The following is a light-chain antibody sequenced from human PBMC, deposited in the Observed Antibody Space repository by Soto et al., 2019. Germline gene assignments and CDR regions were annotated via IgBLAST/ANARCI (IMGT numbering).Light chain of an antibody. J-gene: IGKJ2*01. CDR3: QQYGSSPRYS. V-gene: IGKV3-20*01. CDR2: GAS. Sequence: EIVLTQSPGTLSLSPGERATLSCRASQSVSRSYLAWYQQKPGQAPRLLIYGASSRATGIPDRFSGSGSGTDFTLTISRLEPEDLAVYYCQQYGSSPRYSFGQGTKLEIK. CDR1: QSVSRSY.